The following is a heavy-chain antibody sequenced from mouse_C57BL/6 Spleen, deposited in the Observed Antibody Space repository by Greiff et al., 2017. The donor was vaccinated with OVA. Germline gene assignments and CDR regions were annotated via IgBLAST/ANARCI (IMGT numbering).Heavy chain of an antibody. Sequence: EVQLQQSGPELVKPGASVKISCKASGYSFTGYYMNWVKQSPEKSLEWIGEINPSTGGTTYNQKFKAKATLTVDKSSSTAYMQLKGLTSENSAVYYCARGLGPHEYWGQGTTLTVSS. J-gene: IGHJ2*01. CDR1: GYSFTGYY. D-gene: IGHD4-1*01. CDR3: ARGLGPHEY. CDR2: INPSTGGT. V-gene: IGHV1-42*01.